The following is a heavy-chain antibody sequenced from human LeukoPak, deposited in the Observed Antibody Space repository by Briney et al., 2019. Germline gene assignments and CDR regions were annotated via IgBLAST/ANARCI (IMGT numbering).Heavy chain of an antibody. J-gene: IGHJ4*02. Sequence: PSETLSLTCTVSGGSIRSSGHNWDWIRQPPGKGVEYIGSIFYSGNTYYNPSLKSRVTISVDTSKNQFSLKLSSVTAADTAVYYCARRPKQPGFWSGYVDYWGQGTLVTVSS. CDR2: IFYSGNT. V-gene: IGHV4-39*01. CDR3: ARRPKQPGFWSGYVDY. CDR1: GGSIRSSGHN. D-gene: IGHD3-3*01.